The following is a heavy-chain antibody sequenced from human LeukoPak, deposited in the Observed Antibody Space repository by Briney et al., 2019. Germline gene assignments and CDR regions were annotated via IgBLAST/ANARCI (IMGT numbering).Heavy chain of an antibody. CDR2: INQSGST. CDR1: GGPFSEYY. Sequence: SETLSLTCAVYGGPFSEYYWSWIRQPPGKGLEWIGEINQSGSTNYNPSLKSRVTTSVDTSKNQFSLKLTSVTAADTAVYYCARGVLRKTAFDIWGQGTMVTVSS. J-gene: IGHJ3*02. D-gene: IGHD2-15*01. CDR3: ARGVLRKTAFDI. V-gene: IGHV4-34*01.